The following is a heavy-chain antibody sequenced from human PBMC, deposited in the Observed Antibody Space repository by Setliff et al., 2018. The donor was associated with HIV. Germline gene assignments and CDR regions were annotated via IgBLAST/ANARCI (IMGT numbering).Heavy chain of an antibody. CDR3: ARDLNWAFDY. V-gene: IGHV3-48*01. Sequence: GGSLRLSCAASGFTFSSYGMNWVRQAPGKGLEWVSSISNSRMTYAGSVKGRFTISGDNAKNTLYLQMNSLTSEDTAVHYCARDLNWAFDYWGQRILVTVSS. D-gene: IGHD1-1*01. CDR1: GFTFSSYG. J-gene: IGHJ4*02. CDR2: ISNSRMT.